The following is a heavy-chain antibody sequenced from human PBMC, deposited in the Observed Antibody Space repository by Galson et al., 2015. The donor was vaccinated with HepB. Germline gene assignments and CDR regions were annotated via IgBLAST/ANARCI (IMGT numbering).Heavy chain of an antibody. CDR3: AKDSPYHGYIYAHVDY. V-gene: IGHV3-23*01. CDR2: ISCSGGST. D-gene: IGHD5-18*01. CDR1: GFTFSSYA. J-gene: IGHJ4*02. Sequence: SLRLSCAASGFTFSSYAMSWVRQAPGKGLEWVSAISCSGGSTYYADSVKGRFTISRDNSKNTLYLQMNSLRAEDTAVYYCAKDSPYHGYIYAHVDYWGQGTLVTVSS.